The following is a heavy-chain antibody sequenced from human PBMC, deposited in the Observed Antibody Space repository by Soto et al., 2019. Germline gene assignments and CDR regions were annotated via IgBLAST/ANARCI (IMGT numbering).Heavy chain of an antibody. CDR3: ARRLLDNWNLGHAFDF. V-gene: IGHV4-39*01. D-gene: IGHD1-20*01. CDR1: GGSVSSGNYF. Sequence: QLQLQESGPGLVKPAETLSLKGAVSGGSVSSGNYFWGWIRQPPGKGMEWIGNSYYNGATYYSPSPQSRATMSVDTAQNQFSLMLTSVTAADTAGYYCARRLLDNWNLGHAFDFWGQGTLVTFSS. CDR2: SYYNGAT. J-gene: IGHJ3*01.